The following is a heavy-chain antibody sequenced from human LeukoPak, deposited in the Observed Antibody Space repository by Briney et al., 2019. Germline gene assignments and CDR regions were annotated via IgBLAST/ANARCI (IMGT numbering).Heavy chain of an antibody. D-gene: IGHD1-26*01. CDR2: IYSAGDT. Sequence: GGSLRLSCAASGFTFSSYAMSWVRQTPGKGLEWVSVIYSAGDTYCADSVKGRFTISRDNSKNTLYLQMNSLRGDDTARYYCTKASWEGVTTTYFDYWGQGTLVPVSS. V-gene: IGHV3-23*03. CDR3: TKASWEGVTTTYFDY. J-gene: IGHJ4*02. CDR1: GFTFSSYA.